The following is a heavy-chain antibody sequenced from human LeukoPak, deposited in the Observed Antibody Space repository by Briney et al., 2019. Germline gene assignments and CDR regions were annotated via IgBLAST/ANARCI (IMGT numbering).Heavy chain of an antibody. D-gene: IGHD3-10*01. CDR2: INWNGGST. V-gene: IGHV3-20*04. Sequence: PGGSLRLSCAASGFTFDDYGMSWVRQAPGKGLEWVSGINWNGGSTGYADSVKGRFTISRDNAKNSLYLQMNSLRAEDTAVYYCARAVLDYGSGTIWFDPWGQGTLVTVSS. J-gene: IGHJ5*02. CDR1: GFTFDDYG. CDR3: ARAVLDYGSGTIWFDP.